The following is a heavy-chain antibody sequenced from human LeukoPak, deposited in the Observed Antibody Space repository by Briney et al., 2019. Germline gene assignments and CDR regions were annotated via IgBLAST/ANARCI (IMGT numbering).Heavy chain of an antibody. CDR2: IKQDGSEK. CDR1: GFIFSSYW. J-gene: IGHJ4*02. D-gene: IGHD4-17*01. V-gene: IGHV3-7*01. CDR3: ARDRLYGPPDY. Sequence: PGGSLRLSCAASGFIFSSYWMIWVRQAPGKGLEWVANIKQDGSEKYYVDSVKGRFTISRDNAKHSLSLQMNSLRAEDTAVYYCARDRLYGPPDYWGQGTLVTVSS.